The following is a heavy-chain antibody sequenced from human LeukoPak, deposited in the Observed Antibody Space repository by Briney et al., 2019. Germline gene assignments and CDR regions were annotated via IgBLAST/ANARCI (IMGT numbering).Heavy chain of an antibody. J-gene: IGHJ6*02. D-gene: IGHD5-24*01. CDR2: IYYSGST. Sequence: SETLSLTCTVSGGSISSSSYYWGWIRQPPGKGLEWVGSIYYSGSTYYNPSLKSRVTISVDTSKNQFSLKLSSVTAADTAVYYCARTSGDGYNSYYYYGMDVWGQGTTVTVSS. CDR3: ARTSGDGYNSYYYYGMDV. CDR1: GGSISSSSYY. V-gene: IGHV4-39*01.